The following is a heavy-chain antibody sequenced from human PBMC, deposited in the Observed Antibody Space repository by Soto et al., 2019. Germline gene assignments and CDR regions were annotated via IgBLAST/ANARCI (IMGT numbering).Heavy chain of an antibody. CDR3: ARAGIAYCSSTTCYLYYYFMDV. J-gene: IGHJ6*02. D-gene: IGHD2-2*01. CDR2: INPNSGST. Sequence: ASVKVSCKASGYSVTSYYMRWVRQAPGQGLEWMGIINPNSGSTTYAQKFQGRVTMTRDTSTSTVYMELTSLTSGDTAVYYCARAGIAYCSSTTCYLYYYFMDVWGQGTTVTGSS. V-gene: IGHV1-46*01. CDR1: GYSVTSYY.